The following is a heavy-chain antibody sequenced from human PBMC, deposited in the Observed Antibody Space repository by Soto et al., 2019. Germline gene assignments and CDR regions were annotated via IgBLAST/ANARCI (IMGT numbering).Heavy chain of an antibody. CDR3: ARGAARFFFAAAGKGHNWFDP. CDR2: MSHSGST. V-gene: IGHV4-34*01. CDR1: GGFVSRASDY. J-gene: IGHJ5*02. Sequence: PSETLSLTCAVYGGFVSRASDYWSWFRQPPGKGLEWIGEMSHSGSTNYNPSIKSRVTISVDTSKNQFSLKLSSVTAADTAVYYCARGAARFFFAAAGKGHNWFDPWGQGTLVTVSS. D-gene: IGHD6-13*01.